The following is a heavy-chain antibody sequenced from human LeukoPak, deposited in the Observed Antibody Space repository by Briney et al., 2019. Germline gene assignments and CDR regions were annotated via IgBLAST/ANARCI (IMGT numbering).Heavy chain of an antibody. CDR3: ARSRDGYLDYYFDY. D-gene: IGHD5-24*01. J-gene: IGHJ4*02. CDR1: GFTFSSYG. CDR2: VSYDGSNK. V-gene: IGHV3-30*03. Sequence: PGGSLRLSCAASGFTFSSYGMHWVRQAPGKGLEWVAVVSYDGSNKYYADSVKGRFTISRDNSKNTLYLQMNSLRAEDTAVYYCARSRDGYLDYYFDYWGQGTLVTVSS.